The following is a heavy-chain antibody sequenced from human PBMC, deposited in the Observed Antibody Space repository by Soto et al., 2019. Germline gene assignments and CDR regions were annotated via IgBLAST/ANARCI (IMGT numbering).Heavy chain of an antibody. CDR1: GYTFTNFG. CDR2: ISAYNGNT. J-gene: IGHJ4*02. Sequence: QVHLVQSGAEVKKPGASVKVSCTASGYTFTNFGISWVRQAPGQGLEWMGWISAYNGNTNYAQKFQGRVTMTTDTPTSTAYMELRSLRSDATAVYYGARGGTPIDYWGEGTLVTVSS. D-gene: IGHD3-16*01. CDR3: ARGGTPIDY. V-gene: IGHV1-18*01.